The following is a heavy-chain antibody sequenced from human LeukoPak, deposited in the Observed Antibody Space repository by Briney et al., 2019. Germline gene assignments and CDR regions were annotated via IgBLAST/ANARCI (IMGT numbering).Heavy chain of an antibody. CDR3: AKGVLLWFGIDY. J-gene: IGHJ4*02. V-gene: IGHV3-9*01. Sequence: PGGSLRLSCAASGFTFDDYAMHWVRQAPGKGLEWVSGISWNSGSIGYADSVKGRFTISRDNAKNSLYLQMNSLRPEDTALYYCAKGVLLWFGIDYWGQGTLVTVSS. D-gene: IGHD3-10*01. CDR2: ISWNSGSI. CDR1: GFTFDDYA.